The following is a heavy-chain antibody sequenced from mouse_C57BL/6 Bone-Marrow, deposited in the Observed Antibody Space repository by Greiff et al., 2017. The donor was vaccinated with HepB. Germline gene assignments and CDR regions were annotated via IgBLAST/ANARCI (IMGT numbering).Heavy chain of an antibody. CDR1: GFTFSDYG. V-gene: IGHV5-17*01. J-gene: IGHJ4*01. CDR3: ARGGLYAMDY. Sequence: EVKLVESGGGLVKPGGSLKLSCAASGFTFSDYGMHWVRQAPEKGLEWVAYISSGSSTIYYADTVKGRFTISRDNAKNTLFLQMTSLRSEDTAMYYCARGGLYAMDYWGQGTSVTVSS. CDR2: ISSGSSTI.